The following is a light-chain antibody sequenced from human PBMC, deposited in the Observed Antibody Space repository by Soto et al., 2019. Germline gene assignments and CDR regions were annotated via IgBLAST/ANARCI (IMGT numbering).Light chain of an antibody. V-gene: IGKV1-39*01. Sequence: DIQMTQSPSSLSASVGDRATITCRASQSISSYLNWYQQKPGKAPKLLIYAASSLQSGVPSRFSGSGSGTDFTLTISSLQPEDFATYYCKQSYSTIWTFGQGTKVDIK. CDR1: QSISSY. CDR3: KQSYSTIWT. CDR2: AAS. J-gene: IGKJ1*01.